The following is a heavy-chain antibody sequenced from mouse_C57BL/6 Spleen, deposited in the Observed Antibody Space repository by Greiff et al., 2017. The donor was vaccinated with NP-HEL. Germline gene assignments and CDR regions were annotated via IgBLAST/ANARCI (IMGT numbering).Heavy chain of an antibody. CDR2: INPNNGGT. CDR3: ARISLRGYAMDY. Sequence: EVQLQQSGPELVKPGASVKISCKASGYTFTDYYMNWVKQSHGKSLEWIGDINPNNGGTSYNQKFKGKATLTVDKSSSTAYMELRSLTSEDSAVYYCARISLRGYAMDYWGQGTSVTVSS. CDR1: GYTFTDYY. J-gene: IGHJ4*01. V-gene: IGHV1-26*01.